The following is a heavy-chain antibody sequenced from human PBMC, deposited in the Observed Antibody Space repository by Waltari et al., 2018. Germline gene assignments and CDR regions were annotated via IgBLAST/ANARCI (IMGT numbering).Heavy chain of an antibody. D-gene: IGHD3-9*01. V-gene: IGHV4-61*02. CDR3: ARARIFYWYFDL. CDR1: GGSISSGSYY. Sequence: QVQLQESGPGLVKPSQTLSLTCTVSGGSISSGSYYWSWIRQPAGKGLEWIGRIYTSGSTNYNPSLKSRVTISVDTSKNQFSLKLSSVTAADTAVYYCARARIFYWYFDLWGRGTLVTVSS. J-gene: IGHJ2*01. CDR2: IYTSGST.